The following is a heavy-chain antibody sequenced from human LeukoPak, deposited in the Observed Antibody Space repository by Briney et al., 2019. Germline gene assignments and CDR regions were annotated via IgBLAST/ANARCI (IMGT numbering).Heavy chain of an antibody. V-gene: IGHV3-7*01. CDR2: IKQDGSEK. J-gene: IGHJ4*02. CDR3: ARADTSSWFG. D-gene: IGHD6-13*01. CDR1: GSTFSSYW. Sequence: GGSLRLSCAASGSTFSSYWMSWVRQAPGKGLEWVANIKQDGSEKFYVDSVKGRFTISRDNAKNSLYLQMNSLRAEDTAMYYCARADTSSWFGWGQGTLVTVSS.